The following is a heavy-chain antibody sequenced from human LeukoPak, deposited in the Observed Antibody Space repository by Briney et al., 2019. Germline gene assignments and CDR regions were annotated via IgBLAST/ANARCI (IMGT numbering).Heavy chain of an antibody. J-gene: IGHJ5*02. V-gene: IGHV3-9*01. Sequence: PGRSLRLSCAASGFPFDDYAMHWVRQAPGKGLEWVSGISWNGGSIGYADSVKGRFTISRDNARNSLYLQMNSLRPEDTALYYCTKDKLPTIAAAGPDLWGQGTLVTVSS. D-gene: IGHD6-13*01. CDR3: TKDKLPTIAAAGPDL. CDR2: ISWNGGSI. CDR1: GFPFDDYA.